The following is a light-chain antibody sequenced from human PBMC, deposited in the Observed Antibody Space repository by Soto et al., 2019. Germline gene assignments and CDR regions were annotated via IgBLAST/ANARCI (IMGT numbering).Light chain of an antibody. CDR1: QTINRW. V-gene: IGKV1-5*01. J-gene: IGKJ1*01. CDR2: DAS. Sequence: DIQVTQSPYTLSASVGDRVTITCRASQTINRWLAWYQQKPGKAPQVLIYDASTLESGVPSRFSGSGSGTEFTLTINNLQPDDLATYYCQQYSSLWTLGPGTKVDI. CDR3: QQYSSLWT.